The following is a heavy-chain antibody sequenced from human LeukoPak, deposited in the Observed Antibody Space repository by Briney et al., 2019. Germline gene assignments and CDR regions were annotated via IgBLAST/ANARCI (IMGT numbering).Heavy chain of an antibody. Sequence: EGSLRLSCAASGFTFSSCAMSWVRQAPGKGLEWVSAISGSGGSTYYADSVKGRFTISRDNSKNTLYLQMNSLRAEDTAVYYCAKVGGWYRVDYWGQGTLVTVSS. CDR2: ISGSGGST. CDR3: AKVGGWYRVDY. CDR1: GFTFSSCA. D-gene: IGHD6-19*01. V-gene: IGHV3-23*01. J-gene: IGHJ4*02.